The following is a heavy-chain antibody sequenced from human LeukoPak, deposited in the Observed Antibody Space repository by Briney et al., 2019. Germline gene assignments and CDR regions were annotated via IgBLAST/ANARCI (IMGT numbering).Heavy chain of an antibody. V-gene: IGHV4-59*01. D-gene: IGHD3-3*02. Sequence: SETLSLTCTVSGGSISTYYWSWIRQPPGKGLEWIGYIYHSGSTNYNPSLKSRVTISVDTSKNQFSLKLRSVTAADTAVYYCAGTGISGPDYWGQGTLVTVSS. CDR3: AGTGISGPDY. J-gene: IGHJ4*02. CDR2: IYHSGST. CDR1: GGSISTYY.